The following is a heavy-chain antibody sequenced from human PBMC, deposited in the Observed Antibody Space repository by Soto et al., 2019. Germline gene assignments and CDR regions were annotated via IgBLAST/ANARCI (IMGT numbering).Heavy chain of an antibody. CDR1: GFTVSSNY. J-gene: IGHJ3*02. D-gene: IGHD6-13*01. V-gene: IGHV3-53*01. CDR3: ARSEQQLVLDAFDI. CDR2: IYNDGRT. Sequence: GGSLRLSCAASGFTVSSNYMTWVRQAPGKGLEWVSIIYNDGRTYYADSVKGRFTISRDNSKNTLYLQMNSLRAEDTAVYYCARSEQQLVLDAFDIWGQGTMVTVSS.